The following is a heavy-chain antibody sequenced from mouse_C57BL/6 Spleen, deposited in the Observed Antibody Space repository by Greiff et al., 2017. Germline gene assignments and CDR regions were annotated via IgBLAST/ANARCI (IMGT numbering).Heavy chain of an antibody. CDR3: ARGGLRRDYFDY. Sequence: EVQLQQSGPVLVKPGASVKMSCKASGYTFTDDYMNWVKQSHGKSLEWIGVINPYNGGTSYNQKFKGKATLTVDKSSSTAYMELNSLTSEDSAVYYCARGGLRRDYFDYWRQGTTLTVSS. CDR2: INPYNGGT. CDR1: GYTFTDDY. D-gene: IGHD2-2*01. V-gene: IGHV1-19*01. J-gene: IGHJ2*01.